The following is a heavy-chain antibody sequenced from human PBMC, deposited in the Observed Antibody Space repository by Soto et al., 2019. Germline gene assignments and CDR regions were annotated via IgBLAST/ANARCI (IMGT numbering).Heavy chain of an antibody. CDR2: IIPIFGTA. J-gene: IGHJ6*02. V-gene: IGHV1-69*13. Sequence: ASVKVSCKASGGTFSSYAISWVRQAPGQGLEWMGGIIPIFGTANYAQKFQGRVTITADESTSTAYMELSSLRSEDTAVYYCARGRNSKPAYPQKYYYYGMDVWGQGTTVTVSS. CDR3: ARGRNSKPAYPQKYYYYGMDV. D-gene: IGHD6-13*01. CDR1: GGTFSSYA.